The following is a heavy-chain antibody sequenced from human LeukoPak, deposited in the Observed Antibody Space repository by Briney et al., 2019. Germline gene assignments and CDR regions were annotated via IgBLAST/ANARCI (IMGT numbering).Heavy chain of an antibody. CDR2: INHSGST. D-gene: IGHD3-22*01. J-gene: IGHJ4*02. Sequence: SETLSLTCAVYGGSFSGYYWSWIRQPPGKGLEWIGEINHSGSTNYNPSLKSRLTISVDTSKNQFSLKLSSVTAADTAVYYCARVGHYYDSSGYLGLDYWGQGTLVTVSS. CDR1: GGSFSGYY. V-gene: IGHV4-34*01. CDR3: ARVGHYYDSSGYLGLDY.